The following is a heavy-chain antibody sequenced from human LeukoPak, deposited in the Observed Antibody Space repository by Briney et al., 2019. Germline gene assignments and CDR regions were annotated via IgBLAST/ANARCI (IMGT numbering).Heavy chain of an antibody. V-gene: IGHV4-34*01. D-gene: IGHD5-24*01. J-gene: IGHJ1*01. CDR3: ARGAERDFQH. CDR2: INHSGST. Sequence: PSETLSLTCAVYGGSFSGYYWSWIRQPPGKGLEWIGEINHSGSTNYNPSLKSRVTISVDTTKNQFYLKLSSVTAADTAVYYCARGAERDFQHWGQGTLVTVSS. CDR1: GGSFSGYY.